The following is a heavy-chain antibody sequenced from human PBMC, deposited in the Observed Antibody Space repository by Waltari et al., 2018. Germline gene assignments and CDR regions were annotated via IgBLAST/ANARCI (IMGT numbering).Heavy chain of an antibody. V-gene: IGHV3-23*01. CDR3: AKDPNGDYIGAFDF. Sequence: EVQMLESGGGLVQPGGSLRLSCAASGFTFSSYAMIWVRQAPGKGLEWVSAITSGGSTDSADSAKGRFTISRDKNTLYLQMNSLRAEDTAVYYCAKDPNGDYIGAFDFWGQGTVVTVSS. CDR1: GFTFSSYA. D-gene: IGHD4-17*01. J-gene: IGHJ3*01. CDR2: ITSGGST.